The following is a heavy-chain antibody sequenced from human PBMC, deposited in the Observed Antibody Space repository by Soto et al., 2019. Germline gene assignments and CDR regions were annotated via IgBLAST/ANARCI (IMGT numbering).Heavy chain of an antibody. CDR3: ARGPEGYLVLANNWFDP. J-gene: IGHJ5*02. D-gene: IGHD6-13*01. CDR1: GFPFSPYW. V-gene: IGHV3-7*01. Sequence: PGGSLRLSCAASGFPFSPYWMTWVRQAPGKGLEWVANIKQDGSEKYYLDSVKGRFTISRDNAMQSLYLEMNSLRAEDTAVYYCARGPEGYLVLANNWFDPWGEGT. CDR2: IKQDGSEK.